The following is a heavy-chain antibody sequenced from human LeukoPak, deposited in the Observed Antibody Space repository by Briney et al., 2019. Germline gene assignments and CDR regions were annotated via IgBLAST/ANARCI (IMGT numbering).Heavy chain of an antibody. CDR1: GFTFSSYA. J-gene: IGHJ6*02. D-gene: IGHD2-2*01. Sequence: GGSLRLSCAASGFTFSSYAMSWVRQAPGKGLEWVSAISGSGGSTYYADSVKGRFTISRDNSKNTLYLQMNSLRAEDTAVYYCATVPIVVVPAAIEAYGMDAWGQGTTVTVSS. CDR2: ISGSGGST. CDR3: ATVPIVVVPAAIEAYGMDA. V-gene: IGHV3-23*01.